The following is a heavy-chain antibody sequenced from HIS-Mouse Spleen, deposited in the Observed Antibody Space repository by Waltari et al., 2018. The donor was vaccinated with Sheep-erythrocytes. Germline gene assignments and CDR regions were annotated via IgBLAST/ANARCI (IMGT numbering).Heavy chain of an antibody. CDR1: GGPISSGCYY. CDR3: ASSSPIHRVAYEY. Sequence: QVQLQESGPGLVKPSQTLSLTCTVSGGPISSGCYYCSWIRQHPGKGLEWIGYIYYSGSTYYNPSLKRRVTISVDTSKNQFSLKLSSVTAADTAVYYCASSSPIHRVAYEYWGQGTLVTVSS. CDR2: IYYSGST. V-gene: IGHV4-31*03. J-gene: IGHJ4*02.